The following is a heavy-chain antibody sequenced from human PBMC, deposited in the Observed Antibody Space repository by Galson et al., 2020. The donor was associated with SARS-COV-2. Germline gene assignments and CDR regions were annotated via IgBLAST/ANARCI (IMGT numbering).Heavy chain of an antibody. CDR1: GGSISSYY. J-gene: IGHJ4*02. D-gene: IGHD3-3*01. Sequence: SETLSLTCTVSGGSISSYYWSWIRQPPGKGLEWIGYIYYSGSTNYNPSLKSRVTISVDTSKNQFSLKLSSVTAADTAVYYCARGITIFGVVTKPFDYWGQGTLVTVSS. CDR3: ARGITIFGVVTKPFDY. V-gene: IGHV4-59*01. CDR2: IYYSGST.